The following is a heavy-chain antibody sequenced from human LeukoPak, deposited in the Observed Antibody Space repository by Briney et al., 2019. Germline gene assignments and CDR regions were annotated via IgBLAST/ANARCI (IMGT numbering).Heavy chain of an antibody. Sequence: ASVKVSCKASGYTFTGYYMHWVRQAPGQGLGWMGWINPNSGGTNYAQKFQGRVTMTRDTSISTAYMELSRLRSDDTAVYYCATYLDSSGYPLDYWGQGTLVTVSS. CDR3: ATYLDSSGYPLDY. J-gene: IGHJ4*02. CDR2: INPNSGGT. D-gene: IGHD3-22*01. V-gene: IGHV1-2*02. CDR1: GYTFTGYY.